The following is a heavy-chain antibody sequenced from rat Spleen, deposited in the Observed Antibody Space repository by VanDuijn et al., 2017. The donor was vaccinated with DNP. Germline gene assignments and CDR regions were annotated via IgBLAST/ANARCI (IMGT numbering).Heavy chain of an antibody. V-gene: IGHV3-3*01. D-gene: IGHD1-9*01. CDR1: GDSVTSDYR. CDR2: INNAGTT. J-gene: IGHJ2*01. Sequence: EVQLQESGPGLVKPSQSLSLTCSVTGDSVTSDYRWNWIRKFPGDKLEWMGYINNAGTTKYNPSLKSRISITRDTSKKHFFLPVNSITSEDTATYYCARSTDCGCNWDYWGQGVMVPVSS. CDR3: ARSTDCGCNWDY.